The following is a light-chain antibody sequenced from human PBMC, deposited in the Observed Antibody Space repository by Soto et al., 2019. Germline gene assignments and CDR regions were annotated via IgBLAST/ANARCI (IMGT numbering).Light chain of an antibody. CDR1: QSISTY. Sequence: DIQMTQSPSSLSASVGDRVTITCRAGQSISTYLNWYQQKPGKAPKLLIYAASSLQGGVPSRFSGSGSGTDFTLTISSLQPEDCATYYCQQSYSTITFGQGTRLEIK. CDR2: AAS. V-gene: IGKV1-39*01. CDR3: QQSYSTIT. J-gene: IGKJ5*01.